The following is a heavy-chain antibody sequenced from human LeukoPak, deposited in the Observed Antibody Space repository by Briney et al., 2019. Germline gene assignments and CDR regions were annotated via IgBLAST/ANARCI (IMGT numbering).Heavy chain of an antibody. CDR1: GFTFSRYG. Sequence: GGSLRLSCAASGFTFSRYGMHWVRQAPGKVLEWVAFIGSDGSKTSYADSVKGRFTISRDNSKNTLYLQMNSLRAEDTAVYYCATYIGTPIWGQGALLTVSS. D-gene: IGHD1-26*01. CDR3: ATYIGTPI. J-gene: IGHJ4*02. V-gene: IGHV3-30*02. CDR2: IGSDGSKT.